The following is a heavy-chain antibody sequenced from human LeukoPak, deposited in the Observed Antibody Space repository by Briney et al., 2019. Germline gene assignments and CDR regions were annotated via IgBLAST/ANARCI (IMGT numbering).Heavy chain of an antibody. V-gene: IGHV3-48*01. D-gene: IGHD3-3*01. CDR2: ISSSGSTI. CDR3: AKGSKEVLFTRDHYMDV. CDR1: GFTVSSNY. Sequence: GGSLRLSCAASGFTVSSNYMSWVRQAPGKGLEWVSYISSSGSTIYYADSVKGRFTISRDNSKNTLYLQMNSLRAEDTAVYYCAKGSKEVLFTRDHYMDVWGKGTTVTISS. J-gene: IGHJ6*03.